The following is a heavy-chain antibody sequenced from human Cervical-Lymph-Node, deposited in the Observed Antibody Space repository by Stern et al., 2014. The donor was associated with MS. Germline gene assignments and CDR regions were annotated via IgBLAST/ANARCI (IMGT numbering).Heavy chain of an antibody. CDR3: AREVAGHRLGMMDV. CDR1: GYTFTNYY. V-gene: IGHV1-46*01. D-gene: IGHD6-19*01. CDR2: INPSGGST. J-gene: IGHJ6*02. Sequence: QMQLEQSGAEVKKPGASVKVSCKASGYTFTNYYMHWVRQAPGQGLEWMGIINPSGGSTTYAQKFQGRVTMTRDTSTSTVYMELNSLRSEDTAVYYCAREVAGHRLGMMDVWGQGTTVTVSS.